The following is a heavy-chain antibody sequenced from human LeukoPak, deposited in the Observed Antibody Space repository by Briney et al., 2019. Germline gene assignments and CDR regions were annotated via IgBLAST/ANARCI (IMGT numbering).Heavy chain of an antibody. CDR3: ARDWSISSSYPLRHAFDF. D-gene: IGHD3-22*01. J-gene: IGHJ3*01. Sequence: SETLSLTCAVSGYSISSGYYWGWIRQPPGKGLEWIGSMSHSGDTYYFPSLKSRVTISLDTSKNQFSLRLSSVTAADTAVYYCARDWSISSSYPLRHAFDFWGQGTMVTISS. V-gene: IGHV4-38-2*02. CDR2: MSHSGDT. CDR1: GYSISSGYY.